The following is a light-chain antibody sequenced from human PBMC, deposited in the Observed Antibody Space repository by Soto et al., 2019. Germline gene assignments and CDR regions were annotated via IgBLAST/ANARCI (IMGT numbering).Light chain of an antibody. Sequence: QSALSQPPSASGSPGQSVTISCTGTSSDVGGYNYVSWYQQDPGKAPKLIIYEVTKRPSGVPDRFSGSKSGSTASLTVSGLQAEDEADYYCCSYAGSFTWVFGGGTKLTVL. CDR1: SSDVGGYNY. CDR3: CSYAGSFTWV. J-gene: IGLJ3*02. CDR2: EVT. V-gene: IGLV2-8*01.